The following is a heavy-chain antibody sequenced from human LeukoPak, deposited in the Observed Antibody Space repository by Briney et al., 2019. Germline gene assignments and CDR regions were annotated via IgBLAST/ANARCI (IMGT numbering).Heavy chain of an antibody. Sequence: GGSLRLCCAASGFTFSSYWMTWVRQTPGKGLEWVANIKQDGNEIYYLDSVKGRFTISRDNAKNSLYMQMNSLRAEDTAVYYCARVGEFLGSPYFSIAVCGEGTTVTVSS. CDR3: ARVGEFLGSPYFSIAV. CDR1: GFTFSSYW. CDR2: IKQDGNEI. J-gene: IGHJ6*04. V-gene: IGHV3-7*01. D-gene: IGHD3-3*01.